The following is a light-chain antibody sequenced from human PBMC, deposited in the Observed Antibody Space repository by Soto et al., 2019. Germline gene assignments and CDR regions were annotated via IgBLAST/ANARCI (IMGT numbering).Light chain of an antibody. J-gene: IGKJ5*01. CDR3: QHSYSNFPIT. V-gene: IGKV1-5*01. CDR2: DAS. CDR1: QSISSW. Sequence: DIQITQSPSTLCSSVGDTLTLTCRASQSISSWLAWYQQKPGKAPKLLIYDASSLESGVPSRFSGRGSGAEYTLTISSLQPEDFATYFCQHSYSNFPITFGQGTRLEIK.